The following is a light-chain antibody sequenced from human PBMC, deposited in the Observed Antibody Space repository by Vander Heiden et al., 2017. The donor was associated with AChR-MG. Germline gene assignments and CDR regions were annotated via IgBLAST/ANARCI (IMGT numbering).Light chain of an antibody. Sequence: DIQMTQSPSTLSASVGDRVTITCRASQSISSWLAWYQQKPGKAPNLLIYKASSLESGVPSRFSGSESGTEFTLAISSLQPDDSATYYCQQYSSYSNTFGQGTKLEIK. V-gene: IGKV1-5*03. CDR1: QSISSW. CDR2: KAS. CDR3: QQYSSYSNT. J-gene: IGKJ2*01.